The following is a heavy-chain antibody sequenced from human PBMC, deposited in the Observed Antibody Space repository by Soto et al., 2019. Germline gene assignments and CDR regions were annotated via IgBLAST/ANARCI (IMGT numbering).Heavy chain of an antibody. CDR3: AKDAARTSGWYYFDY. V-gene: IGHV3-23*01. D-gene: IGHD6-19*01. J-gene: IGHJ4*02. CDR2: MSNGGDNT. CDR1: GFTFRTYA. Sequence: EVQLLESGGGLIQPGGSLRLSCAASGFTFRTYAMGWVRQAPGKGLEWVSVMSNGGDNTYYADSVKGRFTISRDNFENTLYLQMSSLRADDTAVYYCAKDAARTSGWYYFDYWGQGTLVTVSS.